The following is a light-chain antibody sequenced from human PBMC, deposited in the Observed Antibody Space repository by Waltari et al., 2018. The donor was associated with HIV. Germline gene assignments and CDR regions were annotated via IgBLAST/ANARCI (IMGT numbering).Light chain of an antibody. CDR3: SSYAGSNNWGV. V-gene: IGLV2-8*01. Sequence: QSALTQPPSASGSPGQSVTISCTGTSSDVGGYNYVSWYQQHPGKAPKLMIYEVSKRPSGVPDRFFGSKSGNTASRTVSGLQAEDEADYYCSSYAGSNNWGVFGGGTKLTVL. CDR2: EVS. J-gene: IGLJ2*01. CDR1: SSDVGGYNY.